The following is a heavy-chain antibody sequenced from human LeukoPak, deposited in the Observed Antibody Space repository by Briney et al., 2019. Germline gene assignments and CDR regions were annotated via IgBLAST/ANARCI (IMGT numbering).Heavy chain of an antibody. Sequence: PSETLSLTCAVSGGSLSSSNWWSWVRQPPGKGLEWIGEIYHSGSTNYNPSLKSRVTISVDKSKNQFSLKLSSVTAADTAVYYCARGDDFWSGPGDYWGQGTLVAVSS. CDR3: ARGDDFWSGPGDY. CDR1: GGSLSSSNW. D-gene: IGHD3-3*01. J-gene: IGHJ4*02. V-gene: IGHV4-4*02. CDR2: IYHSGST.